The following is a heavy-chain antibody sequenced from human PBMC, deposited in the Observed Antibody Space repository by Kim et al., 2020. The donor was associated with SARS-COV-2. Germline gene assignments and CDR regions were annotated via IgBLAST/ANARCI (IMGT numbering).Heavy chain of an antibody. CDR1: GFTFSSYG. CDR3: AKETAYYYGDNWFDP. CDR2: IWYDGSNK. Sequence: GGSLRLSCAASGFTFSSYGMHWVRQAPGKGLEWVAVIWYDGSNKYYADSVKGRFTISRDNSKNTLYLQMNSLRAEDTAVYYCAKETAYYYGDNWFDPWGQGTLVTVSS. J-gene: IGHJ5*02. V-gene: IGHV3-33*06. D-gene: IGHD3-10*01.